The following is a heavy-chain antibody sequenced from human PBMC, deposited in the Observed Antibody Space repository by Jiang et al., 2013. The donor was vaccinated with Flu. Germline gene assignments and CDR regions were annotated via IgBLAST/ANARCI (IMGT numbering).Heavy chain of an antibody. CDR2: ISAYNGNT. J-gene: IGHJ4*02. D-gene: IGHD6-6*01. CDR3: ARASSWSPFDY. V-gene: IGHV1-18*01. Sequence: WMGWISAYNGNTNYAQKLQGRVTMTTDTSTSTAYMELRSLRSDDTAVYYCARASSWSPFDYWGQGTLVTVSS.